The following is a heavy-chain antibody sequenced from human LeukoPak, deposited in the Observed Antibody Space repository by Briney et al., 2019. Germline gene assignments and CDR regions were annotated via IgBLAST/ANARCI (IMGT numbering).Heavy chain of an antibody. CDR1: GYTFTGYY. J-gene: IGHJ1*01. CDR3: ARERGSRSYYLHFQH. D-gene: IGHD3-10*01. Sequence: ASVKVSCKASGYTFTGYYIHWVRQAPGQGLEWMGWINPNSGGTNYAQKFQGRVTMTRDTSISTAYMELSRLRSDDTAVYYCARERGSRSYYLHFQHWGQGTLVTVSS. CDR2: INPNSGGT. V-gene: IGHV1-2*02.